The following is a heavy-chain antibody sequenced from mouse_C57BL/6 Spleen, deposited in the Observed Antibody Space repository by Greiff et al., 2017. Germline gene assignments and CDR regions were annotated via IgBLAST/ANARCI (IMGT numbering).Heavy chain of an antibody. CDR1: GYTFTSYW. CDR2: IDPSDSYT. CDR3: ARGAYYSNIYWYFDV. J-gene: IGHJ1*03. Sequence: VQLQQPGAELVKPGASVKLSCKASGYTFTSYWMQWVKQRPGQGLEWIGEIDPSDSYTNYNQKFKGKATLTVDTSSSTACMQLSSLTSEDSAVYYCARGAYYSNIYWYFDVWGTGTTVTVSS. D-gene: IGHD2-5*01. V-gene: IGHV1-50*01.